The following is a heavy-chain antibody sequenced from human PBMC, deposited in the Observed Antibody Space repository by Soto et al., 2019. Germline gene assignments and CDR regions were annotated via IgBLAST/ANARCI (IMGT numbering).Heavy chain of an antibody. CDR2: INPSGGGT. CDR3: ALWLGHINTADFWRGPLDR. D-gene: IGHD3-3*01. J-gene: IGHJ5*02. CDR1: GYTFTTYC. V-gene: IGHV1-46*03. Sequence: QVHLVQSGAEVKKPGASVKVSCKASGYTFTTYCIHWVRQAPGQGLEWVGIINPSGGGTSYAQNFQGRVTMASDTSTSTAYMELSGLTSEDTAVYYCALWLGHINTADFWRGPLDRWGQGTPVTVSS.